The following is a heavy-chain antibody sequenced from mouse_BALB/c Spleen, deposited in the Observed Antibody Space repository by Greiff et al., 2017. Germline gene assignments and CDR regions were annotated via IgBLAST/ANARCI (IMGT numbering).Heavy chain of an antibody. V-gene: IGHV3-2*02. CDR3: ARGGYDYDSWFAY. CDR2: ISYSGST. J-gene: IGHJ3*01. D-gene: IGHD2-4*01. Sequence: VQLKESGPGLVKPSQSLSLTCTVTGYSITSDYAWNWIRQFPGNKLEWMGYISYSGSTSYNPSLKSRISITRDTSKNQFFLRLNSVTTEDTATYYCARGGYDYDSWFAYWGQGTLVTVSA. CDR1: GYSITSDYA.